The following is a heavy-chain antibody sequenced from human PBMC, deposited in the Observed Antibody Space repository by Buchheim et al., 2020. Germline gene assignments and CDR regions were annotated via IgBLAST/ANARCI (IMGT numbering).Heavy chain of an antibody. J-gene: IGHJ4*02. D-gene: IGHD3-22*01. V-gene: IGHV4-34*01. CDR1: GGSFSGYY. CDR2: INHSGGT. Sequence: QVQLQQWGAGLLKPSETLSLTCAVYGGSFSGYYWSWIRQPPGKGLEWIGEINHSGGTNYNPSLKSRVTISVDTSKNQFSLKLSSVTAADTAVYYCARKRGYYYDSSPIGYWGQGTL. CDR3: ARKRGYYYDSSPIGY.